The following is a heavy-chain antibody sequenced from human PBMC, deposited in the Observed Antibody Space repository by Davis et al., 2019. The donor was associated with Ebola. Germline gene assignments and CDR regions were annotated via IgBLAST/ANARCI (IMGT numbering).Heavy chain of an antibody. CDR1: GSTFSSYA. V-gene: IGHV3-23*01. J-gene: IGHJ4*02. D-gene: IGHD5-18*01. Sequence: GGSLRPPCAAPGSTFSSYAMSWVRQAPGKGMEWVSAISGSGGSTYYADSVKGRFTISRDNSKNTLYLQMNSLRAEDTAVYYCAKDRYSYGLFDYWGQGTLVTVSS. CDR2: ISGSGGST. CDR3: AKDRYSYGLFDY.